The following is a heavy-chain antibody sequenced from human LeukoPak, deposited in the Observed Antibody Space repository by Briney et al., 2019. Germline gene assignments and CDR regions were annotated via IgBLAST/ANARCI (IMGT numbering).Heavy chain of an antibody. CDR3: ARVGRTTHDAFDI. Sequence: PSETLSLTCTVSGGSISSYYWSWIRQPPGKGLEWIGCIYYSGSTNYNPSLKSRVTISVDTSKNQFSLKLSSVTAADTAVYYCARVGRTTHDAFDIWGQGTMVTVSS. CDR1: GGSISSYY. V-gene: IGHV4-59*01. J-gene: IGHJ3*02. D-gene: IGHD4-11*01. CDR2: IYYSGST.